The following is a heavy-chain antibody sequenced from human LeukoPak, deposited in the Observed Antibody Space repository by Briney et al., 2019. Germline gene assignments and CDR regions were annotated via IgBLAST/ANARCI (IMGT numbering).Heavy chain of an antibody. D-gene: IGHD5-12*01. CDR2: ISAYNGNT. Sequence: ASVKVSCKASGYTFTSYGISWVRQAPGQGLEWMGWISAYNGNTNYAQKLQGRVTMTTDTSTSTAYMELRGLRSDDTAVYYCARSQIRGYSGYDLDYWGQGTLVTVSS. J-gene: IGHJ4*02. V-gene: IGHV1-18*01. CDR3: ARSQIRGYSGYDLDY. CDR1: GYTFTSYG.